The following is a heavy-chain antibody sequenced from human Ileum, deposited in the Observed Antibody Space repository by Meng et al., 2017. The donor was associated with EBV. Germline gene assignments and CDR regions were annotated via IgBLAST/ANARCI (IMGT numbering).Heavy chain of an antibody. D-gene: IGHD1-26*01. CDR3: ARAGNGGSYYFTY. V-gene: IGHV1-18*01. CDR1: GDTFSDYG. J-gene: IGHJ4*02. Sequence: IQLVQSGAEVKKPADSVKVSCKASGDTFSDYGSSWLRQAPGQGLEWMGWISAYSGNTNYAQNLQGRVTMTTDTSTGTAYMEVRSLRSDDTAVYYCARAGNGGSYYFTYWGQGTLVTVSS. CDR2: ISAYSGNT.